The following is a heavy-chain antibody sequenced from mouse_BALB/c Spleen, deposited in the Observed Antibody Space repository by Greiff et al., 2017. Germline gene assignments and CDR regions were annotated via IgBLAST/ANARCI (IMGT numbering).Heavy chain of an antibody. CDR1: GYSITSDYA. CDR3: ARSGDWGFYYAMDY. V-gene: IGHV3-2*02. J-gene: IGHJ4*01. D-gene: IGHD4-1*01. Sequence: VQLQQSGPGLVKPSQSLSLTCTVTGYSITSDYAWNWIRQFPGNKLEWMGYISYSGSTSYNPSLKSRISITRDTSKNQFFLQLNSVTTEDTATYYCARSGDWGFYYAMDYWGQGTSVTVSS. CDR2: ISYSGST.